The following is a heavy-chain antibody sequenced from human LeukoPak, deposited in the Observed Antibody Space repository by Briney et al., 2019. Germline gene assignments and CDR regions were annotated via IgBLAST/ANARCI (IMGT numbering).Heavy chain of an antibody. CDR3: ARAKAEAGSDYFDY. V-gene: IGHV4-59*13. J-gene: IGHJ4*02. Sequence: SETLSLTCTVSGASISDYYWNWIRQPPGKGLEWIGYIYYSGSTNYNPSLKSRVTISVDTSKNQFSLKLSSVTAADTAVYSCARAKAEAGSDYFDYWGQGTLVTVSS. D-gene: IGHD6-13*01. CDR1: GASISDYY. CDR2: IYYSGST.